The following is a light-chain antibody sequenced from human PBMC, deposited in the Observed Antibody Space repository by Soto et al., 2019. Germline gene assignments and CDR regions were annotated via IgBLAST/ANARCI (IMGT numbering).Light chain of an antibody. J-gene: IGLJ1*01. Sequence: QSALTQPASVSGSPGQSITISCTGTSSDVTSYTYVSWYQQHPGKAPKLMIYEVSNRPSGISNRFSGSKSGNTASLTISGLQAEDEADYYCTSYSSSSSSYVFGTGTKLTVL. CDR3: TSYSSSSSSYV. CDR2: EVS. CDR1: SSDVTSYTY. V-gene: IGLV2-14*01.